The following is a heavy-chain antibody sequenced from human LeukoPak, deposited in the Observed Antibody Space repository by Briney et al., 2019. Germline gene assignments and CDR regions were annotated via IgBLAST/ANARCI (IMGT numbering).Heavy chain of an antibody. V-gene: IGHV1-8*01. D-gene: IGHD3-22*01. CDR2: MNPNSSNT. J-gene: IGHJ3*02. CDR3: ARGQTASNYDSSGYLSDI. Sequence: ASVKVSCKASGYTFTSYDINWVRQATGQGLEWMGWMNPNSSNTGYAQKFQGRVTMTTNTSISTAYMELSSLRSEDTAVYFCARGQTASNYDSSGYLSDIWGQGTMVTVSS. CDR1: GYTFTSYD.